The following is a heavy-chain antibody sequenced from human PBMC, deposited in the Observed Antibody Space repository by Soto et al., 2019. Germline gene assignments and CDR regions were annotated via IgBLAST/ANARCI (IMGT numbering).Heavy chain of an antibody. CDR3: ARYYYDSSGYPLFDY. D-gene: IGHD3-22*01. V-gene: IGHV4-59*01. Sequence: PSETLSLTCTVSGGSISSYYWSWIRQPPGKGLEWIGYIYYSGSTNYNPSLKSRVTISVDTSKNQFSLKLSSVTAADTAVYYCARYYYDSSGYPLFDYWGQGTLVTVSS. J-gene: IGHJ4*02. CDR1: GGSISSYY. CDR2: IYYSGST.